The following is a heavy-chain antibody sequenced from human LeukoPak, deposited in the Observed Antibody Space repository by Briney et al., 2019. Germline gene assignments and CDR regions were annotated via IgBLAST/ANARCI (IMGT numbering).Heavy chain of an antibody. Sequence: GGSLRLSCAASGFTFSSYWMHWVRQAPGKGLVWVSRINSDGSSTTYADPVKGRFTISRDNAENTLFLQMNSLRAEDTAVYYCASRYSGSFIFDFWGQGTLVTVSS. CDR1: GFTFSSYW. D-gene: IGHD1-26*01. V-gene: IGHV3-74*01. J-gene: IGHJ4*02. CDR2: INSDGSST. CDR3: ASRYSGSFIFDF.